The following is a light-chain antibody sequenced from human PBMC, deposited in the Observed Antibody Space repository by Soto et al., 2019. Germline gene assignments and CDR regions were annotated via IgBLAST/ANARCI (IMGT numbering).Light chain of an antibody. CDR3: CSNAAGSTYV. Sequence: QSALAQPASVSGSPGQSITISCTGTSGDVGSHNLVSWYQQFPGKAPKLIIFEASKRPSGVSNRFSGSKSGSTASLTISGLQAEDEADYYCCSNAAGSTYVFGSGTKVTVL. CDR1: SGDVGSHNL. CDR2: EAS. V-gene: IGLV2-23*01. J-gene: IGLJ1*01.